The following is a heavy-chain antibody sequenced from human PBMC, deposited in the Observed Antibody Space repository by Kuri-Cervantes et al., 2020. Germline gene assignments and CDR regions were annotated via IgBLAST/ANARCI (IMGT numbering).Heavy chain of an antibody. V-gene: IGHV5-51*01. J-gene: IGHJ6*03. CDR1: GYRFTNYW. D-gene: IGHD2-2*01. Sequence: GESLKISCNGSGYRFTNYWIGWVRQMPGKGLEWMGNIYPGDSDTRYSPSFQGQVTISADKSISTAYLQWSSLEASDTAMYYCARIVVVPAAKAYYYMDVWGKGTTVTVSS. CDR2: IYPGDSDT. CDR3: ARIVVVPAAKAYYYMDV.